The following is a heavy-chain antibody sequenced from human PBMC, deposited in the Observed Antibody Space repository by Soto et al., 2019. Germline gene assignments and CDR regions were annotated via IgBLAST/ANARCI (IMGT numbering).Heavy chain of an antibody. Sequence: SETLSLTCTVSGGSISSYYWSWIRQPPGKGLEWIGYIYYSGSTNYNPSLKSRVTISVDTSKNQFSLKLSSVTAADTAVYYCARHNLEYSSGWEGKNYFDYWGQGTLVTVSS. D-gene: IGHD6-19*01. J-gene: IGHJ4*02. V-gene: IGHV4-59*08. CDR2: IYYSGST. CDR1: GGSISSYY. CDR3: ARHNLEYSSGWEGKNYFDY.